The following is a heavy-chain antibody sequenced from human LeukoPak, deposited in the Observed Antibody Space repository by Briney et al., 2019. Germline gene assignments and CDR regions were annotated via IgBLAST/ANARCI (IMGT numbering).Heavy chain of an antibody. CDR3: AREKLITMVQGGHFDY. V-gene: IGHV4-39*07. J-gene: IGHJ4*02. CDR1: GGSISSSSYY. Sequence: SETLSLTCTVSGGSISSSSYYWGWIRQPPGKGLEWIGSIYYSGSTYYNPSLKSRVTISVDTSKNQFSLKLSSVTAADTAVYYCAREKLITMVQGGHFDYWGQGTLVTVSS. CDR2: IYYSGST. D-gene: IGHD3-10*01.